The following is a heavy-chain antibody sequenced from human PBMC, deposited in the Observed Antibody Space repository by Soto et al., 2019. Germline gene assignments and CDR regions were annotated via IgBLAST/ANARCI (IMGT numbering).Heavy chain of an antibody. Sequence: SVKVSCKASGGTFSSYTISWVRQAPGQGLEWMGRIIPILGIANYAQKFQGRVTITADKSTSTAYMELSSLRSEDTAVYYCARDRLGVNRQYSYGQSGFDYWGQGTLVTVSS. V-gene: IGHV1-69*04. CDR3: ARDRLGVNRQYSYGQSGFDY. D-gene: IGHD5-18*01. CDR1: GGTFSSYT. CDR2: IIPILGIA. J-gene: IGHJ4*02.